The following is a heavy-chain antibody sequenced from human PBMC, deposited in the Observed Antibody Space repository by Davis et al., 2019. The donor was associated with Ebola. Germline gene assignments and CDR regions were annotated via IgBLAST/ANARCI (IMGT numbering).Heavy chain of an antibody. V-gene: IGHV4-31*03. D-gene: IGHD3-22*01. CDR3: ARDQRYDSSGYDYYFYMDV. Sequence: PSETLSLTCTVSGGSISRGGSYWTWIRQHPGKGLEWIWYIYYSGSTYYKPSPKSRVTISLDTSKNQFSLNLYSVTAPDAAVYYCARDQRYDSSGYDYYFYMDVWGKGTTVTVSS. J-gene: IGHJ6*03. CDR2: IYYSGST. CDR1: GGSISRGGSY.